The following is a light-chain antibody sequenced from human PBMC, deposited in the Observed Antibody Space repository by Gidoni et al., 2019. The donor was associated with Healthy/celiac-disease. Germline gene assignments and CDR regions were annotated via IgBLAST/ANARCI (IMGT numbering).Light chain of an antibody. J-gene: IGKJ2*01. CDR2: GAS. CDR1: QSVSSN. CDR3: QQYNNWPPYT. V-gene: IGKV3-15*01. Sequence: EIVMTQSPATLSVSPGERATLYCRASQSVSSNLAWYHEKPGQAPRLLIYGASTRATGIPARFSGSGSGTEFTLTISSLQSEDFAVYYCQQYNNWPPYTFXQXTKLEIK.